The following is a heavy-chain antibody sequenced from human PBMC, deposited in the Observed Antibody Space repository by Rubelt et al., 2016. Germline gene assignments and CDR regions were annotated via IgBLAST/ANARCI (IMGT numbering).Heavy chain of an antibody. Sequence: QVQLQQWGAGLVKPSETLSLTCTVSGGSISSSSYYWGWIRQPPGKGLEWIGSIYYSGSTYYNPSLKSRVTISVDTSKNQFALKLSSVTAADTAVYYCARTYYYDSSGPVDYWGQGTLVTVSS. J-gene: IGHJ4*02. CDR3: ARTYYYDSSGPVDY. CDR2: IYYSGST. CDR1: GGSISSSSYY. V-gene: IGHV4-39*01. D-gene: IGHD3-22*01.